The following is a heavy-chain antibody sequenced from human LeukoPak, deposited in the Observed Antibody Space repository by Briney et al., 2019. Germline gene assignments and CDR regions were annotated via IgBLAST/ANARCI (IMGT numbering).Heavy chain of an antibody. D-gene: IGHD6-6*01. J-gene: IGHJ6*03. CDR1: GFTFSSYA. CDR3: AKGIAARPRYYYYYMDV. V-gene: IGHV3-23*01. CDR2: ISGSGGST. Sequence: GGSLRLSCAASGFTFSSYAMSWVRQAPGKGLEWVSTISGSGGSTYYADSVKGRFTTSRDNSKNTLYLQMNSLRAEDTAVYYCAKGIAARPRYYYYYMDVWGKGTTVTVSS.